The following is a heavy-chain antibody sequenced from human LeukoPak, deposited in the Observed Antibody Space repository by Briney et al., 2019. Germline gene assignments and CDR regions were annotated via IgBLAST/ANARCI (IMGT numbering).Heavy chain of an antibody. J-gene: IGHJ5*02. D-gene: IGHD2-2*01. CDR3: AREGLGSCSSASCHNWFDP. V-gene: IGHV1-69*13. Sequence: SVKVSCKASGGTFSSYAISWVRQAPGQGLEWMGGLIPIFGTTNYAQKFQGRVTITADESTSTAYMELSSLRSEDTAVYYCAREGLGSCSSASCHNWFDPWGQGTLVTVSS. CDR1: GGTFSSYA. CDR2: LIPIFGTT.